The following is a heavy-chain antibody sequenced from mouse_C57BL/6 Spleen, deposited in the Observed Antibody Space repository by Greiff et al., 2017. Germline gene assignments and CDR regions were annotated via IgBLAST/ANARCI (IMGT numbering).Heavy chain of an antibody. V-gene: IGHV1-50*01. Sequence: QVQLQQPGAELVKPGASVKLSCKASGYTFTSYWMQWVKQRPGQGLEWIGEIDPSDSYTNYNQKFKGKATLTVDTSSSTAYMQLSSLTSEDSAVYYCATYYGNYVKAYWGQGTLVTVSA. D-gene: IGHD2-10*01. J-gene: IGHJ3*01. CDR3: ATYYGNYVKAY. CDR2: IDPSDSYT. CDR1: GYTFTSYW.